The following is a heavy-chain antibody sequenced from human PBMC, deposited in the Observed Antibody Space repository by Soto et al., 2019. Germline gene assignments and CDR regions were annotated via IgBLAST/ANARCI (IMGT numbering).Heavy chain of an antibody. D-gene: IGHD2-2*01. CDR2: IIPIFGTA. J-gene: IGHJ6*02. V-gene: IGHV1-69*01. Sequence: QVQLVQSGAEVKKPGSSVKVSCKASGGTFSSYAISWVRQAPGQGLEWMGGIIPIFGTANYAQKFQGRVTITADESTSTAYMELSSQRSEDTAVYYCAMGGYCSSTSCAPRYYYGMDVWGQGTTVTVSS. CDR1: GGTFSSYA. CDR3: AMGGYCSSTSCAPRYYYGMDV.